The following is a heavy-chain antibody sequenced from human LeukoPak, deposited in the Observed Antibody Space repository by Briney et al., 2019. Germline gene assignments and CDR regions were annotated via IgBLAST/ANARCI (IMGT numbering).Heavy chain of an antibody. Sequence: GRSLRLSCAASGFTFSSYGMHWVRQAPGKGLEWVAVISYDGSNKYYADSVKGRFTISRDNSKNTLYLQMNSLRAEDTAVYYCAKDSMYYYGSGSYSFFDYWGQGTLVTVSS. V-gene: IGHV3-30*18. CDR2: ISYDGSNK. D-gene: IGHD3-10*01. CDR1: GFTFSSYG. CDR3: AKDSMYYYGSGSYSFFDY. J-gene: IGHJ4*02.